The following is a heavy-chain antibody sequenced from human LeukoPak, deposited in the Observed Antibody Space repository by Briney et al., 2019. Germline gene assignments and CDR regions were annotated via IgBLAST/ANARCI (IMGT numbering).Heavy chain of an antibody. CDR3: ARDRDSSGYLY. V-gene: IGHV4-31*03. J-gene: IGHJ4*02. CDR2: IYYSGST. CDR1: GGSISSGGYY. D-gene: IGHD3-22*01. Sequence: SETLSLTCTVSGGSISSGGYYWSWIRQHPGKGLEWVGYIYYSGSTYYNPSLKSRVTISVDTSKNQFSLKLSSVTAADTAVYYCARDRDSSGYLYWGQGTLVTVSS.